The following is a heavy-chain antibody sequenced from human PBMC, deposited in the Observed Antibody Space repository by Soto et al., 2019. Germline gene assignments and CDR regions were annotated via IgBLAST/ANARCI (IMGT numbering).Heavy chain of an antibody. J-gene: IGHJ6*02. CDR2: IKSTTDGGTT. V-gene: IGHV3-15*07. Sequence: PGGSLRLSCAASGFTFTNAWMNWVRQAPGKGLEWVGRIKSTTDGGTTDYAAPVKGRFTISRDDSKNTLYLQMNSLKTEDTAVYYCTTTLRFLEHYYYGMDVWGQGTTVTVSS. CDR1: GFTFTNAW. D-gene: IGHD3-3*01. CDR3: TTTLRFLEHYYYGMDV.